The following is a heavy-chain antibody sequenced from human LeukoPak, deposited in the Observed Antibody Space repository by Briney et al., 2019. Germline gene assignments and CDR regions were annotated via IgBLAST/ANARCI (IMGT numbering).Heavy chain of an antibody. D-gene: IGHD4-17*01. CDR1: GFTSSSYS. Sequence: GGSLRLSCAASGFTSSSYSMNWVRQGPGKGLEWVSSISSSSSYIYYADSVKGRFTISRDNAKNSLYLQMNSLRAEDTAVYYCARDRADYGDIDYWGQGTLVTVSS. V-gene: IGHV3-21*01. CDR2: ISSSSSYI. CDR3: ARDRADYGDIDY. J-gene: IGHJ4*02.